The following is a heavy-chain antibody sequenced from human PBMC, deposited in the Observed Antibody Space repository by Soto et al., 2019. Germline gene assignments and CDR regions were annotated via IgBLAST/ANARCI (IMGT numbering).Heavy chain of an antibody. D-gene: IGHD3-10*01. V-gene: IGHV4-39*01. J-gene: IGHJ5*02. CDR3: ARLVLLWFGESPGGFDL. CDR1: GGSISSSSYY. Sequence: SETLSLTCTVSGGSISSSSYYWGWIRQPPGKGLEWIGSIYYSGSTYYNPSLKSRVTISVDTSKNQFSLKLSSVTAADTAVYYCARLVLLWFGESPGGFDLWAQGTLVTVSS. CDR2: IYYSGST.